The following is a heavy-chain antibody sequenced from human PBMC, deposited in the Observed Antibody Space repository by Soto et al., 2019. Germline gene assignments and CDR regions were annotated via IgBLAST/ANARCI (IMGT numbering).Heavy chain of an antibody. CDR2: INHSGST. Sequence: SETLSLTCAVYGGSFSGYYWSWIRQPPGKGLEWIGEINHSGSTNYNPSLKSRVTISVDTSKNQFSLQLSSVTAADTAVYYCATNPLTGDGDYWGQGTLVTVSS. V-gene: IGHV4-34*01. D-gene: IGHD7-27*01. J-gene: IGHJ4*02. CDR3: ATNPLTGDGDY. CDR1: GGSFSGYY.